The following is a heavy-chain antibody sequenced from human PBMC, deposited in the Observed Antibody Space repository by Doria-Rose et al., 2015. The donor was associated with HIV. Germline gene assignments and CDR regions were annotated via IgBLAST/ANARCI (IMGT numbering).Heavy chain of an antibody. J-gene: IGHJ6*03. Sequence: VQLVQSGGGLVQPGRSLRLSCVGSGFSFESYAMHWVRLAPGKGLEWVAAISWDSGTKGNADSVEGRFTISRDNAKKSVYLEMRSLRPEDTAFYYCAKAPIIGPKYYFYMDVWGKGTSVTVSS. CDR3: AKAPIIGPKYYFYMDV. CDR1: GFSFESYA. CDR2: ISWDSGTK. D-gene: IGHD3-3*01. V-gene: IGHV3-9*01.